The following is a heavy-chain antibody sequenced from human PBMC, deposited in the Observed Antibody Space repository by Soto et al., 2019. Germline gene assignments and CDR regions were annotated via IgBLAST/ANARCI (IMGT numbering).Heavy chain of an antibody. CDR3: AHGSGWLFDY. Sequence: QITLKESGPTLVKPTQTLTLTCSFSGFSLSTSEVGVGWIRQPPGKGLEWLALIYWDDDKEYSPSLRSRLTITKDTSNTQVVLIMTNLDPTDTATYYCAHGSGWLFDYWGQGTLVTVSS. CDR2: IYWDDDK. V-gene: IGHV2-5*02. D-gene: IGHD6-19*01. J-gene: IGHJ4*02. CDR1: GFSLSTSEVG.